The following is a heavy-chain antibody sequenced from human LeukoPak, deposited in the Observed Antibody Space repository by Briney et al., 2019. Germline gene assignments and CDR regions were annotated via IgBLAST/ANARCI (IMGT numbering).Heavy chain of an antibody. CDR3: VKVDNFACASTTCYFDY. CDR1: GFTFSSYD. J-gene: IGHJ4*02. Sequence: GGSLRLSCAASGFTFSSYDMSWVRQAPGKGLEWVSAISGSGGSTYYADSVKGRFTISRDNSKNTLYLQMNSLRAEDTAVYYCVKVDNFACASTTCYFDYWGQGTRVTVSS. D-gene: IGHD3-9*01. V-gene: IGHV3-23*01. CDR2: ISGSGGST.